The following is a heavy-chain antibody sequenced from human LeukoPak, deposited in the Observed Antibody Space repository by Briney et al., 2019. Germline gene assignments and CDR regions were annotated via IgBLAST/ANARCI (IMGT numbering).Heavy chain of an antibody. CDR1: GDSISSGSFY. V-gene: IGHV4-39*01. CDR2: ISWST. D-gene: IGHD5-24*01. J-gene: IGHJ3*02. CDR3: ARLTVLQHAFDI. Sequence: SETLSLTCIVTGDSISSGSFYWGWIRQPPGKGLEWIGSISWSTYYYPSLKSRVTISVDTSKHQFFLKVSSVTAEDTAVYYCARLTVLQHAFDIWGQGTMLTVSS.